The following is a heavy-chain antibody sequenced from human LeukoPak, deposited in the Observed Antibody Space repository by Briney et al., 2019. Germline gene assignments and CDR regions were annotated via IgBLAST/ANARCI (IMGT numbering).Heavy chain of an antibody. D-gene: IGHD3-10*01. CDR2: ISGSGGST. CDR3: ARGPSYGSGSYYALDAFDI. CDR1: GFTFSSYA. V-gene: IGHV3-23*01. Sequence: GGSLRLSCAASGFTFSSYAMSWVRQAPGKGLEWVSAISGSGGSTYYADSVKGRFTISRDNSKNTLYLQMNSLRAEDTAVYYCARGPSYGSGSYYALDAFDIWGQGTMVTVSS. J-gene: IGHJ3*02.